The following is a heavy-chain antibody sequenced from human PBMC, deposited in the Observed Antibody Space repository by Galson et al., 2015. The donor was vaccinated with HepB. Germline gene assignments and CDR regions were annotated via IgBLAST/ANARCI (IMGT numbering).Heavy chain of an antibody. J-gene: IGHJ3*02. D-gene: IGHD7-27*01. CDR3: ASPLTGDVFDI. Sequence: QSGAEVKKPGESLKISCKASGYSFTSYWIAWVRQTPGKGLEWMGIIYPGDSDTRYSPSFQGQVTISADKSITTAYLQWSSLKASDTAIYYCASPLTGDVFDIWGQGTMVTVSS. CDR1: GYSFTSYW. CDR2: IYPGDSDT. V-gene: IGHV5-51*01.